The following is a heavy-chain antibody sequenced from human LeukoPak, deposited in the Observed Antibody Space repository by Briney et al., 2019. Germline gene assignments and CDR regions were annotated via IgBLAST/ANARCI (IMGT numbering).Heavy chain of an antibody. CDR2: ISAYNGNT. D-gene: IGHD2-15*01. Sequence: ASVKVSCKASGYTFTSYGISWVRQAPGQGLEWMGWISAYNGNTSYAQKFQGRVTMTRDMSTSTVYMELSSLRSEDTAVYYCARDNCSGGSCYYYWGQGTLVTVSS. V-gene: IGHV1-18*01. J-gene: IGHJ4*02. CDR1: GYTFTSYG. CDR3: ARDNCSGGSCYYY.